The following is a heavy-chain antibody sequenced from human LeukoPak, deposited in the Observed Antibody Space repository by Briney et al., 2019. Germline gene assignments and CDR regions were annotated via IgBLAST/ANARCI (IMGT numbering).Heavy chain of an antibody. CDR1: GFTFSSYS. CDR3: ARDWPTIAAAGTIPEYFQH. D-gene: IGHD6-13*01. Sequence: GGSLRLSCAASGFTFSSYSMNWLRQASGKGLEWVSSISSSSSYVYYADSVKGRFTISRDNAKDSLYLQMNSLRAEDTAVYYCARDWPTIAAAGTIPEYFQHWGQGTLVTVSS. V-gene: IGHV3-21*01. CDR2: ISSSSSYV. J-gene: IGHJ1*01.